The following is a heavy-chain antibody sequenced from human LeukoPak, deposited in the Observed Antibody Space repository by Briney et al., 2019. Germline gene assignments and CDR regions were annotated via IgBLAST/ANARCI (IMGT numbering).Heavy chain of an antibody. CDR1: GGSFSGYY. V-gene: IGHV4-34*01. CDR3: ARREASYYDSSGYYY. D-gene: IGHD3-22*01. Sequence: SETLSLTCAVYGGSFSGYYWSWIRQPPGKGLEWIGDINHYGSTHYNPSLKSRVSISVGTSKNQFFLKLSSVTAADTAVYYCARREASYYDSSGYYYWGQGTLVTVSS. CDR2: INHYGST. J-gene: IGHJ4*02.